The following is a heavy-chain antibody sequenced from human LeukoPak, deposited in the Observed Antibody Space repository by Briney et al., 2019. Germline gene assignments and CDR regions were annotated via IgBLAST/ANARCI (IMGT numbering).Heavy chain of an antibody. D-gene: IGHD6-19*01. CDR3: AGQRYSSGWCSIDY. V-gene: IGHV3-33*01. Sequence: GGSLRLSCAASGFNFSTYGIHWVRQAPGKGLEWVADICFDGSSKNYADSVKGRFTISRDNSKNTVYLQMNSLTVEDTAVYYCAGQRYSSGWCSIDYWGQGTLVTVSS. CDR1: GFNFSTYG. J-gene: IGHJ4*02. CDR2: ICFDGSSK.